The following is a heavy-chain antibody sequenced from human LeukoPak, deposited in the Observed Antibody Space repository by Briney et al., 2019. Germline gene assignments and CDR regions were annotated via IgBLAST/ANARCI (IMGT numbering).Heavy chain of an antibody. J-gene: IGHJ4*02. CDR3: AKDHYYGPGDY. D-gene: IGHD3-10*01. Sequence: GRSLRLSCAASGFTFSSYGMHWVRQAPGKGLEWVAVISYDGSNKYYADSVKGRFTISRDNSKNTLYLQMNSLRAEDTAVYYCAKDHYYGPGDYWGQGTLVTVSS. CDR1: GFTFSSYG. CDR2: ISYDGSNK. V-gene: IGHV3-30*18.